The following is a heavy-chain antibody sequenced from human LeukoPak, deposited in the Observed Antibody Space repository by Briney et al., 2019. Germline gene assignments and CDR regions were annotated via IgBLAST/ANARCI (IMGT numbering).Heavy chain of an antibody. CDR2: IYYSGST. J-gene: IGHJ4*02. CDR1: GGSISSYY. Sequence: SETLSLTCTVSGGSISSYYWNWIRQPPGKGLEWLGYIYYSGSTNYNPSLKSRVTISVDTSKNQFSLNLSSVTAADTAVYHCARGRWSSGWFDYWGQGTLVTVSS. D-gene: IGHD6-19*01. V-gene: IGHV4-59*01. CDR3: ARGRWSSGWFDY.